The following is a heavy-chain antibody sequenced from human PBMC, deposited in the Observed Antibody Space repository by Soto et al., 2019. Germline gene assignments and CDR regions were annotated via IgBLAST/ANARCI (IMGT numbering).Heavy chain of an antibody. Sequence: QVQLVQSGAEVKKPGSSVKVSCKASGGTFSSYAISWVRQAPGQGLEWMGGIIPIFGTANYAQKFQGRVXIXAVXSTSTAYMELSSLRSEDTAVYYCARDEDYYYGMDVWGQGTTVTVSS. V-gene: IGHV1-69*12. CDR1: GGTFSSYA. CDR2: IIPIFGTA. J-gene: IGHJ6*02. CDR3: ARDEDYYYGMDV.